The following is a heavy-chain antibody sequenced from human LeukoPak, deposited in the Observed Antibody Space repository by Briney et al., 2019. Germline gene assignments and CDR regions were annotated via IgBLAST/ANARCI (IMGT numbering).Heavy chain of an antibody. Sequence: GGSLRLSCAASGFTFSSYAMSWVRQAPGKGLEWVSSISGSGGNTYYADSVKGRFTISRDNSKNTLYLQMNSLRAEDTAVYYCAKFISNGFGIWGQGTMVTVSS. V-gene: IGHV3-23*01. J-gene: IGHJ3*02. CDR2: ISGSGGNT. CDR3: AKFISNGFGI. D-gene: IGHD3-10*01. CDR1: GFTFSSYA.